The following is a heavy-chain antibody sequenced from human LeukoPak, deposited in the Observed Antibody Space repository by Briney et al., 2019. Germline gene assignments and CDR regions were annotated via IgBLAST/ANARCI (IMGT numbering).Heavy chain of an antibody. Sequence: GGPLRLSCAASGFTVSSNYMSWVRQAPGKGLEWVSVIYSGGSTYYADSVKGRFTISRDNSKNTLYLQMNSLRAEDTAVYYCARATVEMATITFDYWGQGTLVTVSS. CDR1: GFTVSSNY. J-gene: IGHJ4*02. CDR2: IYSGGST. CDR3: ARATVEMATITFDY. D-gene: IGHD5-24*01. V-gene: IGHV3-53*01.